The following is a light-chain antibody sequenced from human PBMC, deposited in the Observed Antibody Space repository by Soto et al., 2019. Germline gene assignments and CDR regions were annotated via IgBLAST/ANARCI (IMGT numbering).Light chain of an antibody. J-gene: IGKJ1*01. CDR1: PPVLSRSISSNY. CDR3: QQRSNWLVA. Sequence: MIPSPDFLSLTLGARATINCKSSPPVLSRSISSNYLAWYQQKPGQPPRLLIYGASSRETGVPDRFSGSGSGTDFTLTISSLEPEDLAVYYCQQRSNWLVAFGQGTKVDI. CDR2: GAS. V-gene: IGKV4-1*01.